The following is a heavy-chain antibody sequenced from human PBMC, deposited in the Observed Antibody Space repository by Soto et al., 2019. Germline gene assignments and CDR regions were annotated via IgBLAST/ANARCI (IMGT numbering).Heavy chain of an antibody. D-gene: IGHD3-22*01. CDR2: IIPIFGTA. Sequence: KVSCKASGGTFSSYGISWVRQAPGQGLEWMGGIIPIFGTANYAQKFQGRVTVTADESTNTAYMDLSSLRSEDTAVYFCARMVITYYYYAMDVWGQGTTVTVSS. V-gene: IGHV1-69*01. CDR1: GGTFSSYG. J-gene: IGHJ6*02. CDR3: ARMVITYYYYAMDV.